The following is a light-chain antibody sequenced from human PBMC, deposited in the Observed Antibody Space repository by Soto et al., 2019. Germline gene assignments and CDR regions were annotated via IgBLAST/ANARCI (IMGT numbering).Light chain of an antibody. CDR3: SSYTSSSTLV. J-gene: IGLJ3*02. Sequence: QSALTQPASVSGSPGQSITISCTVTDSDVGGYNYVSWYQQHPGKAPKLMIYEVINRPSGVSNRFSGSKSANKASLTISGLQAEDEADYYCSSYTSSSTLVFGGGTKLTVL. CDR2: EVI. V-gene: IGLV2-14*03. CDR1: DSDVGGYNY.